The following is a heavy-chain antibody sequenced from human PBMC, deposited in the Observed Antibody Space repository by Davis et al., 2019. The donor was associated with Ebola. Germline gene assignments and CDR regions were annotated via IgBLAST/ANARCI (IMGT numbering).Heavy chain of an antibody. J-gene: IGHJ6*02. CDR3: ARDRWTSQWLHPDYYYGMDV. CDR1: GFTFSSYG. CDR2: IWYDGSNK. D-gene: IGHD3-22*01. Sequence: GESLKISCAASGFTFSSYGMHWVRQAPGKGLEWVVVIWYDGSNKYYADSVKGRFTISRDNSKNTLYLQMNSLRGEDTAVYYCARDRWTSQWLHPDYYYGMDVWGQGTTVTVSS. V-gene: IGHV3-33*01.